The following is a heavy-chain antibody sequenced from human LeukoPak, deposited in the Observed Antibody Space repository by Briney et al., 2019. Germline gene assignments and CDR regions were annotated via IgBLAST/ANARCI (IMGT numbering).Heavy chain of an antibody. J-gene: IGHJ4*02. CDR1: GFTVSSNF. Sequence: GGSLRLSCAASGFTVSSNFMSWVRQAPGKGLECVSVIYSRGGTYYADSVQGRFTVSRDASKNTLFLQMNSLRADDTAVYYCARKTDSSGSGDYWGQGTLVTVSS. D-gene: IGHD3-22*01. CDR3: ARKTDSSGSGDY. CDR2: IYSRGGT. V-gene: IGHV3-53*01.